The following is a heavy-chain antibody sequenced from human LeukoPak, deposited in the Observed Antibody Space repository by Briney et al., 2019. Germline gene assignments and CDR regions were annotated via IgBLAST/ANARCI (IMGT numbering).Heavy chain of an antibody. J-gene: IGHJ4*02. CDR3: AKVAAGNRGRGVTFASY. Sequence: GGSLRLSCAASGFTFSSYSMNWVRQAPGKGLEWVSYISSSSSTIYYADSVKGRFTISRDNAKNSLYLQMNSLRAEDTAVYYCAKVAAGNRGRGVTFASYWGQGTLVTVSS. D-gene: IGHD3-10*01. V-gene: IGHV3-48*04. CDR1: GFTFSSYS. CDR2: ISSSSSTI.